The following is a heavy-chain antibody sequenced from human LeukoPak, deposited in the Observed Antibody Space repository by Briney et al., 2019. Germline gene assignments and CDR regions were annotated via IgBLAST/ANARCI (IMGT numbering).Heavy chain of an antibody. D-gene: IGHD5-18*01. CDR3: ARGGGYSYAPLFDY. Sequence: GGSLRLXCAASGFTCSSYSMNWVRQAPGKGLEWVSSISSSSSYIYYADSVKGRFTISRDNAKNSLYLQMNSLRAEDTAVYYCARGGGYSYAPLFDYWGQGTLVTVSS. V-gene: IGHV3-21*01. CDR1: GFTCSSYS. CDR2: ISSSSSYI. J-gene: IGHJ4*02.